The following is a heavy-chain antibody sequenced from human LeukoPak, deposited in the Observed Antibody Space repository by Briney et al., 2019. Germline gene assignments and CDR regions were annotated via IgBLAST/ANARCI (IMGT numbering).Heavy chain of an antibody. CDR1: GFTFSSYA. CDR2: ISGSGSNT. Sequence: GGSLRLSCAASGFTFSSYAMSWVRQAPGKGLEWDSGISGSGSNTYYADSVKGRFTISRDNSKNTLYLQMNSLRAEDTAVYFCAKTHNPNFWNGYYYFDYWGQGALVTVSS. CDR3: AKTHNPNFWNGYYYFDY. D-gene: IGHD3-3*01. J-gene: IGHJ4*02. V-gene: IGHV3-23*01.